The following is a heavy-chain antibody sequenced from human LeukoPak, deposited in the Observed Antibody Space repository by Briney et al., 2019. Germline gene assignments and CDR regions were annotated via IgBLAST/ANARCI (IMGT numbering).Heavy chain of an antibody. Sequence: SETLSLTCTVSSGSINNTSHYWGWIRQPPGRGLEWIGSIYYSGSSYYNPSLKSRVTISVDTSKSQFSLELSSVTAADTAVYYCARHQSGYNWFDPWGQGTLVTVSS. D-gene: IGHD5-12*01. CDR1: SGSINNTSHY. CDR3: ARHQSGYNWFDP. J-gene: IGHJ5*02. CDR2: IYYSGSS. V-gene: IGHV4-39*01.